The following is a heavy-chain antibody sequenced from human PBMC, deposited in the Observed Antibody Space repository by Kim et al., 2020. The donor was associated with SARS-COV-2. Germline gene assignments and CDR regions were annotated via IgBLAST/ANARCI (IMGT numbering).Heavy chain of an antibody. V-gene: IGHV3-9*01. CDR1: GFTFEDFA. J-gene: IGHJ3*02. D-gene: IGHD3-10*01. CDR2: ISWNSGII. CDR3: AKNFYYGSGSYDAFDI. Sequence: GGSLRLSCAASGFTFEDFAMHWVRQAPGKGLEWVSGISWNSGIIGYADSVKGRFTISRDNAKNSLNLQMNSLRTEDTALYYCAKNFYYGSGSYDAFDIWGQGTMVTVSS.